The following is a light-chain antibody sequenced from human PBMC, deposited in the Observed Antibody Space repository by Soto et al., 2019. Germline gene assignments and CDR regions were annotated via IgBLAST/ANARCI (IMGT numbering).Light chain of an antibody. CDR3: QQTHSIPWT. J-gene: IGKJ1*01. CDR1: ENVGKY. Sequence: DIQMTQSPSSKSASVGDRVTISCRASENVGKYLNWYQQKAGIAPELLIYGVSTLHSGVPSRFSGSGSGTEFSLIIASLQPEDSATYYCQQTHSIPWTFGQGAEVEIK. V-gene: IGKV1-39*01. CDR2: GVS.